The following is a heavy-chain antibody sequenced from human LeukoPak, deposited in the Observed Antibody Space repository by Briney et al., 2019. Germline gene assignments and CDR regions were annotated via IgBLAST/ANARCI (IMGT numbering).Heavy chain of an antibody. CDR3: ASGRRSSGWYIDY. CDR2: MNPNSGNT. Sequence: ASVKVSCKASGYTFTSYDINWVRQATGQGLECMGWMNPNSGNTGYAQKFQGRVTMTRNTSISTAYMELSSLRSEDTAVYYCASGRRSSGWYIDYWGQGTLVTVSS. J-gene: IGHJ4*02. V-gene: IGHV1-8*01. CDR1: GYTFTSYD. D-gene: IGHD6-19*01.